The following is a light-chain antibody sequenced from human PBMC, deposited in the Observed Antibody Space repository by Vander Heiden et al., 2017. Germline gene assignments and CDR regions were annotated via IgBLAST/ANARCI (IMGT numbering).Light chain of an antibody. CDR3: RQYYNWPLT. CDR1: QSMSSN. V-gene: IGKV3-15*01. CDR2: GAS. Sequence: EIVMTQSPVTLSVSPGERATLSCRASQSMSSNLAWYQQKPGQAPRLLIYGASTRATGIPGRFSGSGSGTEFTLTISSLQSEDFAVYYCRQYYNWPLTFGGGTKVEIK. J-gene: IGKJ4*01.